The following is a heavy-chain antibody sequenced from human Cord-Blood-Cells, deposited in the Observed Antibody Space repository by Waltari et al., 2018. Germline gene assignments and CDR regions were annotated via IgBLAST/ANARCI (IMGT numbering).Heavy chain of an antibody. D-gene: IGHD3-10*01. V-gene: IGHV4-34*01. CDR1: GGSFSGYY. J-gene: IGHJ4*02. CDR2: ITHSGSA. CDR3: ARGVGYYDY. Sequence: QVQLQQWGAGLLKPSETLSLTCAVYGGSFSGYYWSWLRQPPGQGLDWIVEITHSGSANYHPSLKSRVTISVDTSKNQFSLKLSSVTAADTAVYYCARGVGYYDYWGQGTLVTVSS.